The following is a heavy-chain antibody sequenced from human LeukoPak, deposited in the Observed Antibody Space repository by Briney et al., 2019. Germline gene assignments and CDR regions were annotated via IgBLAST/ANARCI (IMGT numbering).Heavy chain of an antibody. D-gene: IGHD3-22*01. V-gene: IGHV1-8*01. CDR2: MNPNSGNT. CDR3: ARTIPNNYYDSSGYYGDAFDI. CDR1: GYTFTSYD. J-gene: IGHJ3*02. Sequence: ASVKVSCKASGYTFTSYDINWVRQATGQGLEWMGWMNPNSGNTGYAQKFQGRVTMTRNTSISTAYMELSSLRSEDTAVYYCARTIPNNYYDSSGYYGDAFDIWGQGTMVTVSS.